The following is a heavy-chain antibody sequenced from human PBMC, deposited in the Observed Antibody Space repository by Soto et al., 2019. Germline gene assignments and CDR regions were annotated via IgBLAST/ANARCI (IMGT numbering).Heavy chain of an antibody. J-gene: IGHJ4*02. Sequence: SETLSLTCTVSGGSISSYYWSWIRQPAGKGLEWIGRIYTSGSTNYNPSLKSRVTMSVDTSKNQFSLKLSSVTAADTAVYYCARVGYYDSSEFFDYWGQGTLDTVSS. V-gene: IGHV4-4*07. CDR2: IYTSGST. CDR1: GGSISSYY. CDR3: ARVGYYDSSEFFDY. D-gene: IGHD3-22*01.